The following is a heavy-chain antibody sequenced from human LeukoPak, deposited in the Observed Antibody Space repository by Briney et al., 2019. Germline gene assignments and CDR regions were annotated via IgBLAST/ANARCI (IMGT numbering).Heavy chain of an antibody. D-gene: IGHD3-10*01. CDR3: ATLTMVRGVIIARYFDY. Sequence: ASVKVSCKASGYTFTGYYMHWVRQAPGKGLEWMGGFDPEDGETIYAQKFQGRVTMTEDTSTDTAYMELSSLRSEDTAVYYCATLTMVRGVIIARYFDYWGQGTLVTVSS. V-gene: IGHV1-24*01. J-gene: IGHJ4*02. CDR1: GYTFTGYY. CDR2: FDPEDGET.